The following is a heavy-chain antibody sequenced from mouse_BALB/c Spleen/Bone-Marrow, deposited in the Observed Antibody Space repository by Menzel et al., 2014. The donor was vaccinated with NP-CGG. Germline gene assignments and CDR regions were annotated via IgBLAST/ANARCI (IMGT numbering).Heavy chain of an antibody. V-gene: IGHV1S137*01. CDR3: AREGNGNLDY. D-gene: IGHD2-1*01. CDR2: ISTYYGDV. CDR1: GYTFTDYA. Sequence: VHLVESGAELVRPGVSVKISCKGSGYTFTDYAMHWVKQSHAKSLEWIGVISTYYGDVSYNQKFKGKATMTVDKPSSTAYMELARLTSEDSAIYYCAREGNGNLDYWGQGTTLTVSS. J-gene: IGHJ2*01.